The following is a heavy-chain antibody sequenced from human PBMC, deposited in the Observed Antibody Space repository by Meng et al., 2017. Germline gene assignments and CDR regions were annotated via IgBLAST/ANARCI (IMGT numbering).Heavy chain of an antibody. V-gene: IGHV3-30*04. CDR2: ISYDGSNK. CDR3: ARPYYDYVWGSYPGNWFDP. J-gene: IGHJ5*02. Sequence: SCAASGFTFSSYAMHWVRQAPGKGLEWVAVISYDGSNKYYADSVKGRFTISRDNSKNTLYLQMNSLRAEDTAVYYCARPYYDYVWGSYPGNWFDPWGQGTLVTVSS. D-gene: IGHD3-16*02. CDR1: GFTFSSYA.